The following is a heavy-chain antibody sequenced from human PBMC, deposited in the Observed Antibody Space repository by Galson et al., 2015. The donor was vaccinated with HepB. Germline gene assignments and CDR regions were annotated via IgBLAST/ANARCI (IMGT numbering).Heavy chain of an antibody. V-gene: IGHV3-64D*06. D-gene: IGHD6-13*01. CDR1: GFPFSTYA. J-gene: IGHJ4*02. Sequence: SLRLSCAASGFPFSTYAMHWFRQAPGKGLEYVSSISSNGGGTYYADSVKGRFTISRDNSKSTLYLQMTSLRADDTSIYYCVKGSNSRWYGPAYWGQGTLVTVSS. CDR2: ISSNGGGT. CDR3: VKGSNSRWYGPAY.